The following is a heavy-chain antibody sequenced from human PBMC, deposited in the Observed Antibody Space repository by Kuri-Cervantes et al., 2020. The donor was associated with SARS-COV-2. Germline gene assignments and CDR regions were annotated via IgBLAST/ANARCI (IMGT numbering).Heavy chain of an antibody. D-gene: IGHD3-3*01. CDR1: GGSISSSSYY. Sequence: GSLRLSCTVSGGSISSSSYYWGWIRQPPGKGLEWIGSIYYSGSTYYNPSLKSRVTISVDTSKNQFSLKLSSVTAADTAVYYCARYGIFGVVIMMGYYYGIDVWGQGTTVTVSS. CDR2: IYYSGST. CDR3: ARYGIFGVVIMMGYYYGIDV. J-gene: IGHJ6*02. V-gene: IGHV4-39*01.